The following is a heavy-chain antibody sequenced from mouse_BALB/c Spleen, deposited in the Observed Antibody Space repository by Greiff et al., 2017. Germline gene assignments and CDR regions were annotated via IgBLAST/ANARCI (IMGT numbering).Heavy chain of an antibody. CDR2: INSNGGST. V-gene: IGHV5-6-3*01. Sequence: EVKLMESGGGLVQPGGSLKLSCAASGFTFSSYGMSWVRQTPDKRLELVATINSNGGSTYYPDSVKGRFTISRDNAKNTLYLQMSSLKSEDTAMYYCARMGIYYYAPYAMDYWGQGTSVTVSS. D-gene: IGHD1-1*01. J-gene: IGHJ4*01. CDR1: GFTFSSYG. CDR3: ARMGIYYYAPYAMDY.